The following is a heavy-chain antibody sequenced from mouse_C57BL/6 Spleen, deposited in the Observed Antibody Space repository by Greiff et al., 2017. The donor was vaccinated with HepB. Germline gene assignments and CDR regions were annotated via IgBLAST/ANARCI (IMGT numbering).Heavy chain of an antibody. D-gene: IGHD1-1*01. J-gene: IGHJ2*01. CDR3: ARDYYGFYFDY. V-gene: IGHV1-66*01. CDR1: GYSFTSYY. CDR2: IYPGSGNT. Sequence: QVQLQQSGPELVKPGASVKISCKASGYSFTSYYIHWVKQRPGQGLEWIGWIYPGSGNTKYNEKFKGKATLTADTSSSTAYMQLSSLTSEDSAVYYCARDYYGFYFDYWGQGTTLTVSS.